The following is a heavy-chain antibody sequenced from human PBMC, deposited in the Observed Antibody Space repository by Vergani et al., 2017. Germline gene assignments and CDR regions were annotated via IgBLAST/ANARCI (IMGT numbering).Heavy chain of an antibody. V-gene: IGHV3-21*01. CDR2: ISGNNDDI. CDR1: GFTFSHYS. D-gene: IGHD3-16*01. CDR3: VSDFRVLRP. J-gene: IGHJ3*01. Sequence: EVQMVESGGGLVKPGESLRLSCVASGFTFSHYSMNWVRQAPGTGLEWVSSISGNNDDIYYADSVTGRFTSSRDNAKNSLYLDMSSLRAEDTSVYYCVSDFRVLRPWGQGTLVAVSS.